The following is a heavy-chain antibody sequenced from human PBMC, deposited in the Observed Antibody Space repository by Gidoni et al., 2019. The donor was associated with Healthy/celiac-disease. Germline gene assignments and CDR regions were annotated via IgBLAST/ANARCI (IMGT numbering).Heavy chain of an antibody. V-gene: IGHV3-15*01. Sequence: EVQLVESGGGLVKPGGSLRLSCAASGFTFSNAGMSWVRQAPGKGLEWVGRIKSKTDGGTTDYAAPVKGRFTISRNDSKNTMYLQMNSLKTEDTAVYYCTTVVATRVLKDYWGQGTLVTVSS. CDR3: TTVVATRVLKDY. J-gene: IGHJ4*02. CDR2: IKSKTDGGTT. CDR1: GFTFSNAG. D-gene: IGHD5-12*01.